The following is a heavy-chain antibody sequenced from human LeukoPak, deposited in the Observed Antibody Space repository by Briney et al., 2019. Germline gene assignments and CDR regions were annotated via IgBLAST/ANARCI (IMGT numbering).Heavy chain of an antibody. CDR3: ARGLFIVVVVAARELGWFDP. J-gene: IGHJ5*02. CDR1: GGSFSGYY. CDR2: INHSGNT. D-gene: IGHD2-15*01. V-gene: IGHV4-34*01. Sequence: PSETLSLTCAVYGGSFSGYYWSWIRQPPGKGLEWIGEINHSGNTNYNPSLKSRVTISVDTSKNQFSLKLSSVTAADTAVYYCARGLFIVVVVAARELGWFDPWGQGTLVTVSS.